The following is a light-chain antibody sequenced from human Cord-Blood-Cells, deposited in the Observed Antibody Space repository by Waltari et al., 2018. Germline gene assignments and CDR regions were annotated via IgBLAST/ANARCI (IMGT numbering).Light chain of an antibody. CDR1: KSVLYSSNNKNY. J-gene: IGKJ2*01. CDR2: WAS. Sequence: DIVMTQSPDSLAVSLGERATINCKSSKSVLYSSNNKNYLAWYQEKPGQPPTLLIYWASTRESGVPDRFSGSGSGTYFTLTISSLQAEDGAVYYCQQYYSTPYTFGQGTKLEIK. V-gene: IGKV4-1*01. CDR3: QQYYSTPYT.